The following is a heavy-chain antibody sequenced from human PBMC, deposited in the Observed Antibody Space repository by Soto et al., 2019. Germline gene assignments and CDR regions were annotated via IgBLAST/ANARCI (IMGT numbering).Heavy chain of an antibody. CDR2: INHSGST. CDR1: GGSFSGYY. Sequence: SXTFAVYGGSFSGYYWSWIRQPPGKGLEWMREINHSGSTNYNPSLNGRVTISVDTSKNQFSLKLSSVSVADTAVYYCAREVGYGSGSHYYYGMHVWGQGNTVTVSS. J-gene: IGHJ6*02. CDR3: AREVGYGSGSHYYYGMHV. V-gene: IGHV4-34*01. D-gene: IGHD3-10*01.